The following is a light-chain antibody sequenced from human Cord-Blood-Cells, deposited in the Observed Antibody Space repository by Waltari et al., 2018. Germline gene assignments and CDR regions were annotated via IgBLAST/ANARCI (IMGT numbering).Light chain of an antibody. J-gene: IGKJ1*01. Sequence: DIQMTQSPSTLAASVGDRVTITCRASQSSSSWLAWYQQKPGKAPKLLIDKASSLESGVPSGFRGSGSGTEFTLTISSLQPDDFATYYCQQYNSYSRTFGQGTKVEIK. CDR2: KAS. V-gene: IGKV1-5*03. CDR3: QQYNSYSRT. CDR1: QSSSSW.